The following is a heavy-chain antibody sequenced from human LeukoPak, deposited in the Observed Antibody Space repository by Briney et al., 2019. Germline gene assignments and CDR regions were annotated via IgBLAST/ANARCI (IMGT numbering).Heavy chain of an antibody. J-gene: IGHJ4*02. D-gene: IGHD4-17*01. CDR2: ISSSSSTI. CDR1: GFTFSSYS. V-gene: IGHV3-48*01. CDR3: ASYGGNSAFDY. Sequence: SGGSLRLSCAASGFTFSSYSMNWVRQAPGKGLEWVSYISSSSSTIYYADSVKGRFTISRDNAKNSLYLQMNSLRAEDTAVYYCASYGGNSAFDYWGQGTLVTVSS.